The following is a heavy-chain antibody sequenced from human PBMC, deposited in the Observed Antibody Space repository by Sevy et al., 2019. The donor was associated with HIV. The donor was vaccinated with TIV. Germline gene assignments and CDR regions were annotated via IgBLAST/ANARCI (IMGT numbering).Heavy chain of an antibody. Sequence: GGSLRLSCAASGFTFSSYAMHLVRQAPGKGLEWGDVISYDGSNKYYADSVKGRFTISRDNSKNTLYLQMNSLRAEDTAVYYCGRDRGDTEYYFDYWGQGTLVTVSS. D-gene: IGHD5-18*01. CDR2: ISYDGSNK. CDR1: GFTFSSYA. CDR3: GRDRGDTEYYFDY. V-gene: IGHV3-30-3*01. J-gene: IGHJ4*02.